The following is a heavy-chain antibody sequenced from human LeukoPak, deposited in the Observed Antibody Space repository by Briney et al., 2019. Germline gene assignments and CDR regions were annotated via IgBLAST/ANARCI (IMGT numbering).Heavy chain of an antibody. CDR1: GFTFSSYW. V-gene: IGHV3-74*01. CDR2: INSDGSST. J-gene: IGHJ3*02. CDR3: ATGDYGAFDI. D-gene: IGHD4-17*01. Sequence: GGSLRLSCAASGFTFSSYWMHWVRQAPGKGLVWVSRINSDGSSTSHADSVKGRFTISRDNAKNSLYLQMNSLRAEDTAVYYCATGDYGAFDIWGQGTMVTVSS.